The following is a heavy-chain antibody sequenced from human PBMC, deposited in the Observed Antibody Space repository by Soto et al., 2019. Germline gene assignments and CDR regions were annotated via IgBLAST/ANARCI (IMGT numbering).Heavy chain of an antibody. V-gene: IGHV4-39*01. D-gene: IGHD3-3*01. Sequence: PSETLSLTCTVSGGSISSSSYYWGWIRQPPGKGLEWIGSIYYSGSTYYNPSLKSRVTISVDTSKNQFSLKLSSVTAADTAVYYCARLFFFLSGAPPRLFAFWGQGSLVTVSS. CDR1: GGSISSSSYY. CDR2: IYYSGST. J-gene: IGHJ4*02. CDR3: ARLFFFLSGAPPRLFAF.